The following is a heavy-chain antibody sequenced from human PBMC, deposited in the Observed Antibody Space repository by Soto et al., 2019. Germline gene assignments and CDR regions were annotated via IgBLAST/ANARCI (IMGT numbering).Heavy chain of an antibody. D-gene: IGHD3-10*01. V-gene: IGHV4-34*01. J-gene: IGHJ3*02. CDR3: ARGPRGYYYGSGSNAFDI. CDR2: INHSGST. CDR1: GGSFSGYY. Sequence: SETLSLTCAVYGGSFSGYYWSWIRQPPGKGLEWIGEINHSGSTNYNPSLKSRVTISVDTSKNQFSLKLSSVTAADTAVYYCARGPRGYYYGSGSNAFDIWGQGTMVTVSS.